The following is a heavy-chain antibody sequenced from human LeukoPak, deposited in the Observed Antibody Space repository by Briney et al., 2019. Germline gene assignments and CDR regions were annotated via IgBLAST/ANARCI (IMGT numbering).Heavy chain of an antibody. CDR3: ARGGVGATPAGYYYYMDV. Sequence: SEALSLTCTVSGGSISSGDYYWSWIRQPPGKGLEWIGYIYYSGSTYYNPSLKSRVTISVDTSKNQFSLKLSSVTAADTAVYYCARGGVGATPAGYYYYMDVWGKGTTVTVSS. D-gene: IGHD1-26*01. CDR1: GGSISSGDYY. CDR2: IYYSGST. J-gene: IGHJ6*03. V-gene: IGHV4-30-4*08.